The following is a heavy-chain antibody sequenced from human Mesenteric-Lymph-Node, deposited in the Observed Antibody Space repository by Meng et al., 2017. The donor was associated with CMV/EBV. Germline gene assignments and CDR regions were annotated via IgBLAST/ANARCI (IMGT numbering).Heavy chain of an antibody. CDR3: AKYPYDGSAYELYYFDY. Sequence: GGSLRLSCAASGFTFDDYAMHWVRQAPGKGLEWVSGISWNSGSIGYADSVKGRFTISRDNAKNSLYLQMNSLRAEDTAMYYCAKYPYDGSAYELYYFDYWGQGTLVTVSS. D-gene: IGHD3-22*01. V-gene: IGHV3-9*01. CDR1: GFTFDDYA. J-gene: IGHJ4*02. CDR2: ISWNSGSI.